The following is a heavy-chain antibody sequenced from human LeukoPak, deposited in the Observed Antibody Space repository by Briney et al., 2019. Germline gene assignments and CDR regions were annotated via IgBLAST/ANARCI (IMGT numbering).Heavy chain of an antibody. CDR3: ARKRFGEFYDAFDI. Sequence: PSGTLSLTCAVSGGSISSSNWWSWVRQPPGKGLEWIGEIYHSGSTNYNPSLKSRVTISVDKSKNQFSLKLSSVTAADTAVYYCARKRFGEFYDAFDIWGQGTMVTVSS. D-gene: IGHD3-10*01. CDR2: IYHSGST. V-gene: IGHV4-4*02. CDR1: GGSISSSNW. J-gene: IGHJ3*02.